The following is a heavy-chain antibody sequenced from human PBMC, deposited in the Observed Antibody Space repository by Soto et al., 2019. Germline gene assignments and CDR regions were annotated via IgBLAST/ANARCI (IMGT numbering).Heavy chain of an antibody. Sequence: SVKVSCKASGGTFSSYAISWVRQAPGQGLEWMGGIIPIFGTANYAQKFQGRVTITADESTSTAYMELSSLRSEDTAVYYCARDGYSSGWRSDYYYGMDVWGQGTTVTVSS. D-gene: IGHD6-19*01. V-gene: IGHV1-69*13. CDR2: IIPIFGTA. CDR1: GGTFSSYA. J-gene: IGHJ6*02. CDR3: ARDGYSSGWRSDYYYGMDV.